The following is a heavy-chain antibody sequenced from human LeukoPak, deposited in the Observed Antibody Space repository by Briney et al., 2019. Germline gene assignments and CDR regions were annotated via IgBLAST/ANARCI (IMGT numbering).Heavy chain of an antibody. Sequence: ASVKVSCKASGYTFTSYAMHWVRQAPGQRLEWMGWINAGNGNTKYSQKFQGRVTITRDTSASTAYMELSSLRSEDTAVYYCARAMGYMVRGVYFDYWGQGTLVTVSS. CDR2: INAGNGNT. D-gene: IGHD3-10*01. CDR1: GYTFTSYA. CDR3: ARAMGYMVRGVYFDY. J-gene: IGHJ4*02. V-gene: IGHV1-3*01.